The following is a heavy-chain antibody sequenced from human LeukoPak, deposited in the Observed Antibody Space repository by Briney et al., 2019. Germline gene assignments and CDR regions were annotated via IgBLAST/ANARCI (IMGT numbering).Heavy chain of an antibody. CDR1: GYTFTSYD. CDR2: MNPNSGNT. J-gene: IGHJ2*01. CDR3: ARTYSRYWYFDL. Sequence: ASVKVSCKASGYTFTSYDINWVRQATGQGLEWMGWMNPNSGNTGYAQKFQGRVTMTRNTSISTAYMELSSLRPEDTAVYYCARTYSRYWYFDLWGRGTLVTVSS. D-gene: IGHD6-13*01. V-gene: IGHV1-8*01.